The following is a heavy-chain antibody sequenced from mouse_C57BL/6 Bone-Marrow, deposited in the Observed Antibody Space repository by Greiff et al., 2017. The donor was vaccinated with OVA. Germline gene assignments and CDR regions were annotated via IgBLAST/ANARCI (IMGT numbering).Heavy chain of an antibody. J-gene: IGHJ1*03. D-gene: IGHD2-3*01. Sequence: QVQLQQPGAELVRPGSSVKLSCKASGYTFTSYWMDWVKQRPGQGLEWIGNIYPSDSETHYNQKFKDKATLTVDKSSSTAYMQLSSLTSEDSAVYYCARDRWLSYWYFDVWGTGTTVTVSS. CDR2: IYPSDSET. CDR3: ARDRWLSYWYFDV. V-gene: IGHV1-61*01. CDR1: GYTFTSYW.